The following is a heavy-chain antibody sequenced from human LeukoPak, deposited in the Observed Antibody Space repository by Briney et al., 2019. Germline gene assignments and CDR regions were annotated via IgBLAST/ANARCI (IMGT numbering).Heavy chain of an antibody. Sequence: GGSLRLSCAASGFTFNTYAKSWVRQAPGKGLEWISRINSDGSSTSYADSVKGRFTISRDNAKNSLYLQMNSLRAEDTAVYYCAREPYDFWSGYRFDYWGQGTLVTVSS. J-gene: IGHJ4*02. V-gene: IGHV3-74*01. CDR2: INSDGSST. CDR3: AREPYDFWSGYRFDY. D-gene: IGHD3-3*01. CDR1: GFTFNTYA.